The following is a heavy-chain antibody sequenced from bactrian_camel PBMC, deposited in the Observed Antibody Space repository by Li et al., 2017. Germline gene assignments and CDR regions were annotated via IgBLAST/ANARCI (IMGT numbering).Heavy chain of an antibody. Sequence: VQLVESGGESVQAGGSLRLSCVTSGYTYSTYCMGWFLEAPGEERVGVAGIGGDGSTSYADSVEGRFTISWDNAQKTLYLQMNNLVPEDTSVYYCAAAPWCSQLRSGRSGSIYWGQGTQVTVS. CDR1: GYTYSTYC. CDR3: AAAPWCSQLRSGRSGSIY. CDR2: IGGDGST. V-gene: IGHV3S44*01. D-gene: IGHD6*01. J-gene: IGHJ4*01.